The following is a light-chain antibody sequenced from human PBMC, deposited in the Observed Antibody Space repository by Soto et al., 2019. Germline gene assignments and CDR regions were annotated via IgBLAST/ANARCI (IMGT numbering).Light chain of an antibody. CDR3: QQYGSSPIT. Sequence: EIVLTQSPGTLSLSPGERATLSCRASQSVTSSYLAWYQQKPGQAPRLLVYGASSRATGIPDRFGGSGSGTDFTLTISRLEPEDFAVYYCQQYGSSPITFGQGTRLEIK. V-gene: IGKV3-20*01. CDR1: QSVTSSY. J-gene: IGKJ5*01. CDR2: GAS.